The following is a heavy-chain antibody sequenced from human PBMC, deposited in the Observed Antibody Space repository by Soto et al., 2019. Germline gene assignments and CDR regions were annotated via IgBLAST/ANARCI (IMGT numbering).Heavy chain of an antibody. J-gene: IGHJ4*02. D-gene: IGHD2-2*02. V-gene: IGHV1-18*01. CDR2: ISTYSGNT. Sequence: QVQLVQSGAEVRKPGASVKVSCKASGYTFTKYGISWVRQAPGQGLEWMGWISTYSGNTNYAQNFQRRVTVTTDTSTNTAYMELMHLRSADTAVYYCGIDPMASEYPDYWGQGTLVTVSS. CDR3: GIDPMASEYPDY. CDR1: GYTFTKYG.